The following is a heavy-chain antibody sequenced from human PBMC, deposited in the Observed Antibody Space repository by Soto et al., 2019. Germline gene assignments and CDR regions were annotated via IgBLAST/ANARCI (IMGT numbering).Heavy chain of an antibody. J-gene: IGHJ6*01. V-gene: IGHV1-2*04. CDR3: ANGVGIIGEYCSYRVCDRTNYYRYGLDV. Sequence: ASVKVSCKASGYTFTGYYMHWVRQAPGQGLEWMGWINPNSGGTNYAQKFQGWVTMTRDTSISTAYMELSRLRSDDTAVYYCANGVGIIGEYCSYRVCDRTNYYRYGLDVLGQGTTVTVSS. CDR2: INPNSGGT. CDR1: GYTFTGYY. D-gene: IGHD2-8*01.